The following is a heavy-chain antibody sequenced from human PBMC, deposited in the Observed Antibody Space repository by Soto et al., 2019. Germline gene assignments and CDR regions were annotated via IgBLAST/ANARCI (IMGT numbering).Heavy chain of an antibody. CDR1: GFTFSSYG. Sequence: QVQLVESGGGVVQPGRSLRLSCAASGFTFSSYGMHWVRQAPGKGLEWVAVISYDGSNKYYADSVKGRFTSSRDNSKNTLYLQMNSLRAEDTAVYYCARAMVRGVGYFDYWGQGTLVTVSS. CDR2: ISYDGSNK. V-gene: IGHV3-30*03. J-gene: IGHJ4*02. CDR3: ARAMVRGVGYFDY. D-gene: IGHD3-10*01.